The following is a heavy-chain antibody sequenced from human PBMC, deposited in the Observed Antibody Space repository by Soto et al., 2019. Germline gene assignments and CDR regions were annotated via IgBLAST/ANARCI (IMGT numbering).Heavy chain of an antibody. J-gene: IGHJ6*02. D-gene: IGHD5-18*01. V-gene: IGHV1-2*04. Sequence: ASVKVSCKASGYTFTGYYLHWVRQAPGQGLEWMGWINPSSGGANIAQKFQGWVTMTRDTSIDTAYTELTRLRSDDTAVYYCARDAAMGDYYHYGMDVWGQGTPVTVSS. CDR3: ARDAAMGDYYHYGMDV. CDR2: INPSSGGA. CDR1: GYTFTGYY.